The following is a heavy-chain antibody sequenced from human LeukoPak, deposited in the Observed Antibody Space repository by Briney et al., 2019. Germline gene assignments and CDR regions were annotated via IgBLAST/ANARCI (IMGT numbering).Heavy chain of an antibody. Sequence: GESLTLSCRASGFGLSDTIVTWVRQAPGKGLEWVSYNSGYDNSLYYEDPERGRFTSTRDDATNFLYLQISSLRADDSAIYYGVRVPKQRLVLQWFSALWGQGAPVIVSS. CDR2: NSGYDNSL. CDR3: VRVPKQRLVLQWFSAL. CDR1: GFGLSDTI. V-gene: IGHV3-21*01. D-gene: IGHD2/OR15-2a*01. J-gene: IGHJ3*01.